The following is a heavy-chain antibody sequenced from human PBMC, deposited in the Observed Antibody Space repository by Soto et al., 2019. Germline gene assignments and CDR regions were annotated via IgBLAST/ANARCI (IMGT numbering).Heavy chain of an antibody. J-gene: IGHJ4*02. V-gene: IGHV4-30-4*01. CDR2: IYYSGST. D-gene: IGHD4-17*01. Sequence: SETLSLTCTVSGGSISSGDYYWSWIRQPPGKGLEWIGYIYYSGSTYYNPSLKSRVTISVDTSKNQFSLKLSSVTAADTAVYYCARSSDGDYVDYWGQGTLVTVYS. CDR1: GGSISSGDYY. CDR3: ARSSDGDYVDY.